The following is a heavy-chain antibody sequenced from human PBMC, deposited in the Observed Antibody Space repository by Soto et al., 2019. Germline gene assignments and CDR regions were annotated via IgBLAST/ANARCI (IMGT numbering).Heavy chain of an antibody. CDR3: AAIVVVPAAPMDA. Sequence: GGSLRLSCAASGFTFSSYWMHWARQAPGKGLVWVSRINSDGSTTSYADSVKGRFTISRDNAKNTLYLQMNSLRAEDTAVYFCAAIVVVPAAPMDAWGQGTKVTVSS. CDR2: INSDGSTT. D-gene: IGHD2-2*01. CDR1: GFTFSSYW. J-gene: IGHJ6*02. V-gene: IGHV3-74*01.